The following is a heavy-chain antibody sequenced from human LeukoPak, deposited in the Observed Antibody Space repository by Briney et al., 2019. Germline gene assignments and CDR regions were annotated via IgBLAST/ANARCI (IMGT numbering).Heavy chain of an antibody. Sequence: GGSLRLSCAASGFTFSSYAMSWVRQAPGKGLEWVSAISGSGGSTYYADSVKGRFTISRDNSKNTLYLQMNRLRVEDTAVYSCAKARAARPIHYWGQGTLVTVSS. J-gene: IGHJ4*02. V-gene: IGHV3-23*01. CDR3: AKARAARPIHY. D-gene: IGHD6-6*01. CDR1: GFTFSSYA. CDR2: ISGSGGST.